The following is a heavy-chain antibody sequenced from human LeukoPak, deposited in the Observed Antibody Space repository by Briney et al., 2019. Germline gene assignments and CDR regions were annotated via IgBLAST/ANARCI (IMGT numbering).Heavy chain of an antibody. Sequence: GGSLRLSCAVSGLTFSSYAMSWVRQAPGKGLEWVSAISRSGGSTYYADPAKGAFTLSRKNTKNTLYQQMSRLRAAETAVYYCANGYYDYMDVCGKGTTVTVSS. CDR3: ANGYYDYMDV. J-gene: IGHJ6*03. V-gene: IGHV3-23*01. CDR2: ISRSGGST. CDR1: GLTFSSYA.